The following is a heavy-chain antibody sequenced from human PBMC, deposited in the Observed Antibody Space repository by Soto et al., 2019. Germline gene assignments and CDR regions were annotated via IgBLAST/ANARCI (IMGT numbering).Heavy chain of an antibody. J-gene: IGHJ6*01. CDR2: IFYSGGT. CDR1: GVSIDKYY. D-gene: IGHD1-1*01. CDR3: ARGTQPPTLSPWDV. V-gene: IGHV4-59*01. Sequence: SETLSLTCNVSGVSIDKYYWTWIRQSPGRGLEWIGYIFYSGGTNYNPSLKSRVTISADVSKSLVSLKMTSVSAADTALYYCARGTQPPTLSPWDVWGQGTPVTVSS.